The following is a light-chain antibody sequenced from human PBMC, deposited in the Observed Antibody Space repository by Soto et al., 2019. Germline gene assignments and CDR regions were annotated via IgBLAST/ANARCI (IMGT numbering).Light chain of an antibody. V-gene: IGLV2-14*01. Sequence: QSALTQPASVSGSPGQSITISCTGTSSDVGGYNYVSWYQQHPGKAPKLMIYEVSNRPSGVSNRFSGSKSGTSATLGITGLQTADEADYYCGTWESYLSVGVFGGGTKVTVL. CDR1: SSDVGGYNY. CDR3: GTWESYLSVGV. J-gene: IGLJ3*02. CDR2: EVS.